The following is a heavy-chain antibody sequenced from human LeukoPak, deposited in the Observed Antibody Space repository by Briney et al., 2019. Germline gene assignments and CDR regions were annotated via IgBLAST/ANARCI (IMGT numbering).Heavy chain of an antibody. CDR1: GFTFGSYT. Sequence: GGSLRLSCVASGFTFGSYTMHWVRQAPGKGLEWVAVLSYDGGTEYYADSVKGRFTISRENAKNSLYLQMNSLRAGDTAVYYCARGVRGWAYYYYYYMDVWGKGTTVTVSS. D-gene: IGHD3-10*01. CDR2: LSYDGGTE. CDR3: ARGVRGWAYYYYYYMDV. J-gene: IGHJ6*03. V-gene: IGHV3-30*07.